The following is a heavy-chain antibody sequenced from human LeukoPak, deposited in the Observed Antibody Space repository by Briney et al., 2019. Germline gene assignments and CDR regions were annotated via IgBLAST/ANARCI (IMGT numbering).Heavy chain of an antibody. Sequence: SETLSLTCTVSGDSISSDYWSWIRQPPGKGLEWIGYIYYSGGTNYNPSLKSRVTISVDTSKNHFSLKLSSVTAADTAVYYCARVAINNWFDPWGQGPLVTVSS. V-gene: IGHV4-59*01. CDR3: ARVAINNWFDP. CDR2: IYYSGGT. CDR1: GDSISSDY. D-gene: IGHD3-3*02. J-gene: IGHJ5*02.